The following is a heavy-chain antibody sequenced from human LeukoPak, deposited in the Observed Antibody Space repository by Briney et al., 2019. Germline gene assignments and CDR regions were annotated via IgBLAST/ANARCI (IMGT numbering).Heavy chain of an antibody. CDR1: GFTFNSYV. CDR3: AKDRGYCSSSSCFEGDY. J-gene: IGHJ4*02. CDR2: ISGDGGST. Sequence: PGGSLRLSCSASGFTFNSYVMHWVRQAPGKGLEWVSLISGDGGSTCYADSVKGRFTISRDNSKNSLYLQMNSLRTEDTALYYCAKDRGYCSSSSCFEGDYWGQGTLVTVSS. V-gene: IGHV3-43*02. D-gene: IGHD2-2*01.